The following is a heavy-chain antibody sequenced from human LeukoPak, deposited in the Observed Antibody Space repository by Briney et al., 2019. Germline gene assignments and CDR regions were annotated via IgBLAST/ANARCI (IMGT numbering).Heavy chain of an antibody. J-gene: IGHJ6*03. CDR2: IIPIFGTA. V-gene: IGHV1-69*06. Sequence: SVKVSCKASGGAFSSYAISWVRQAPGQGLEWMGGIIPIFGTANYAQKFQGRVTITADKSTSTAYMELSSLRSEDTAVYYCASGSFYGYYMDVRGKGTTVTVSS. D-gene: IGHD2/OR15-2a*01. CDR1: GGAFSSYA. CDR3: ASGSFYGYYMDV.